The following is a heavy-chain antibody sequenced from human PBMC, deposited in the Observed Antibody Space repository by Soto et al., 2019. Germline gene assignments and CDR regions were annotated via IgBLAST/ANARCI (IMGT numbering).Heavy chain of an antibody. CDR1: AFTFSSYA. D-gene: IGHD6-19*01. CDR2: ISYDGSNK. Sequence: SLRLSCAASAFTFSSYAMHWVRQAPGKGLEWVAVISYDGSNKDYVESVKGRFTISRDNSKNTLYLQINSLRVEDTAVFYCARNSRATVAGAPDYWGQGTLVTVSS. CDR3: ARNSRATVAGAPDY. J-gene: IGHJ4*02. V-gene: IGHV3-30*03.